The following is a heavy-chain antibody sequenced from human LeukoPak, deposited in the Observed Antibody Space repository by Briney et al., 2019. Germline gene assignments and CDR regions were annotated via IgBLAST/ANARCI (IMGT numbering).Heavy chain of an antibody. CDR3: ASGLELDY. V-gene: IGHV3-7*03. CDR1: GFTFSSYW. CDR2: IKQDGSEK. Sequence: GGSLRLSCAASGFTFSSYWTRWVRQAPGKGLEWEANIKQDGSEKNYVDSVKGRFTISRDNAKNSLYLQMNSLRAEDTAVYYCASGLELDYWGQGTLVTVSS. J-gene: IGHJ4*02.